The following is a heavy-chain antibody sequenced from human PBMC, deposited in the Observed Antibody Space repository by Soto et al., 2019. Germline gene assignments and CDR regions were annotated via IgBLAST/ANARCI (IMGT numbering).Heavy chain of an antibody. D-gene: IGHD6-13*01. CDR2: INHSGST. CDR1: GGSFSGYY. J-gene: IGHJ4*02. CDR3: ARALYSSSWYDVRVRQICDY. V-gene: IGHV4-34*01. Sequence: QVQLQKWGAGLLKPSETLSLTCSVYGGSFSGYYWSWIRQPPGKGLEGMGEINHSGSTNYNPSLKSRVTISVDTSKNQFSLKLSCVTAADTAVYYCARALYSSSWYDVRVRQICDYRGQGTLVTVSS.